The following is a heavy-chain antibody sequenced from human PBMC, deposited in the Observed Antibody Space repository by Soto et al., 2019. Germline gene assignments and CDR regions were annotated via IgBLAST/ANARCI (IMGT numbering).Heavy chain of an antibody. CDR3: AKEGYCGGDCYIYYMDV. V-gene: IGHV3-30*18. CDR2: ISYGGSNK. J-gene: IGHJ6*03. CDR1: GFTFSSYG. Sequence: QVQLVESGGGVVQPGRSLRFSCAASGFTFSSYGMHWVRQAPGKGLEWVAVISYGGSNKYYADSVKGRFTISRDNSKNTLYLQMNSLRAEDTAVYYCAKEGYCGGDCYIYYMDVWGKGTTVTVSS. D-gene: IGHD2-21*01.